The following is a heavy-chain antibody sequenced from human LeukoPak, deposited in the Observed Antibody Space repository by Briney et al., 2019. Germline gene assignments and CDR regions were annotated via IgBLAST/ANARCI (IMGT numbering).Heavy chain of an antibody. CDR1: VYTFTDYY. Sequence: ASVPVSCMASVYTFTDYYMHWVRQAPGQGREGMGLINPNSGGSNYVQKLQGRVTMTRDTSISTAYMELSRLRSDDTAVYYCARDGGQTPSGSYYKGYYYYGRDVWGQGTTVTVSS. D-gene: IGHD3-10*01. V-gene: IGHV1-2*02. J-gene: IGHJ6*01. CDR3: ARDGGQTPSGSYYKGYYYYGRDV. CDR2: INPNSGGS.